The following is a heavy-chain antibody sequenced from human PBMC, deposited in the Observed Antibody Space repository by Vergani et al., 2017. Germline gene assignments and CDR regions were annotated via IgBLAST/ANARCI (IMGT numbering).Heavy chain of an antibody. CDR3: AIGGLGYCSGGSCYHKYNWFDP. CDR1: GFTFSSYA. J-gene: IGHJ5*02. D-gene: IGHD2-15*01. Sequence: QVQLVESGGGVVQPGRSLRLSCAASGFTFSSYAMHWVRQAPGKGLEWVAVISYDGSNKYYADSVKGRFTISRDNSKNTLYLQMNSLRAEDTAVYYCAIGGLGYCSGGSCYHKYNWFDPWGQGTLVTVSS. CDR2: ISYDGSNK. V-gene: IGHV3-30-3*01.